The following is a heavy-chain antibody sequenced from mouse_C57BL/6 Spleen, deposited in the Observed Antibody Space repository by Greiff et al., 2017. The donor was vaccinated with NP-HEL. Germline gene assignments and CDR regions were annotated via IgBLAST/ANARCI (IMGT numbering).Heavy chain of an antibody. V-gene: IGHV1-69*01. Sequence: QVQLQQPGAELVMPGASVKLSCKASGYTFTSYWMHWVKQRPGQGLEWIGEIDPSDSYTNYNQKFKGKSTLTVDKSSSTAYMQLSSLTSEDSAVYYCARGLRGGAMDYWGQGTSVTVSS. J-gene: IGHJ4*01. CDR2: IDPSDSYT. CDR3: ARGLRGGAMDY. D-gene: IGHD3-1*01. CDR1: GYTFTSYW.